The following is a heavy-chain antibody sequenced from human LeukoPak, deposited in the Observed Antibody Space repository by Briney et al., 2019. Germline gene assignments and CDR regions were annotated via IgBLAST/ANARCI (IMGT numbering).Heavy chain of an antibody. CDR3: ARGRWDVRFQY. Sequence: SETLSLTCAVYGASFSGYYWSWIRQSPGKGLEWIGEINHSGTTNYNPSLKSRVTISKDTSKNQFFLKLYFLTAADTAMYYCARGRWDVRFQYWDRGTLVTVSS. CDR1: GASFSGYY. D-gene: IGHD4-23*01. CDR2: INHSGTT. V-gene: IGHV4-34*01. J-gene: IGHJ1*01.